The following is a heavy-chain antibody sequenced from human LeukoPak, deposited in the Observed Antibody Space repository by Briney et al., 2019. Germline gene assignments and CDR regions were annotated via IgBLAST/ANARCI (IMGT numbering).Heavy chain of an antibody. CDR1: GYTFTGYY. CDR2: INPNNGGT. D-gene: IGHD7-27*01. CDR3: LRGPNWGSDY. V-gene: IGHV1-2*02. J-gene: IGHJ4*02. Sequence: VASVKVSCKASGYTFTGYYMHWVRQAPGQGLEWMGWINPNNGGTNYAQKFQDRVTMTRDTSINTAYMELRRLTSDDTAVYYRLRGPNWGSDYWGQGTLVTVSS.